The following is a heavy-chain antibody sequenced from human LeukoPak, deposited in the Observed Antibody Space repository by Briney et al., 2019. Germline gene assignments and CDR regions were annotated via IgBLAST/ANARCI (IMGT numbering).Heavy chain of an antibody. Sequence: GRSLRLSCAASGFTFDDYAMHWVRQAPGKGLEWVSGISWNSGSIGYADSVKGRFTVSRDNSKNTLYLQMNSLRAEDTAVYYCAKAVGGLRYFDWFDYWGQGTLVTVSS. D-gene: IGHD3-9*01. CDR2: ISWNSGSI. J-gene: IGHJ4*02. CDR1: GFTFDDYA. V-gene: IGHV3-9*01. CDR3: AKAVGGLRYFDWFDY.